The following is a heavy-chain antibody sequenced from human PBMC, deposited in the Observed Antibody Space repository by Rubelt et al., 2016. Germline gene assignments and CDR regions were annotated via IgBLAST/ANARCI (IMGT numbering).Heavy chain of an antibody. CDR2: IWYDGSNK. D-gene: IGHD6-13*01. CDR3: ARDRAGSSSWYPVFGAFDI. J-gene: IGHJ3*02. V-gene: IGHV3-33*01. Sequence: QVQLVESGGGVVQPGRSLRLSCAASGFTFSSYGMHWVRQAPGKGLEWVAVIWYDGSNKYYADSVKGRLTISRDKSKNTLDLQMNSLRAEDTAVYYCARDRAGSSSWYPVFGAFDIWGQGTMVTVSS. CDR1: GFTFSSYG.